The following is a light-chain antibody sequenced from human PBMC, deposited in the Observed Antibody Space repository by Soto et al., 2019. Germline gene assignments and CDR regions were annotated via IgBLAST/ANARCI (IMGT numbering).Light chain of an antibody. CDR1: GAGI. CDR2: GNS. Sequence: HSVLTQPPSVSGSPVQRGTMSCTGSGAGIVNWYQQLPGSAPKLLIYGNSNQPSGGTERVSASKPGTAASLTITGLQAEDEGDYYLQYYASRRSCTGFGTGSKVTLL. CDR3: QYYASRRSCTG. J-gene: IGLJ1*01. V-gene: IGLV1-40*01.